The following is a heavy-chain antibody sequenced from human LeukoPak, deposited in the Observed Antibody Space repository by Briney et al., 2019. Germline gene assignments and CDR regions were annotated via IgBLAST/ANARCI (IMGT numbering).Heavy chain of an antibody. CDR2: INPNSGAT. J-gene: IGHJ5*02. CDR3: VRDPIHNSSPSAPGTDGFDP. CDR1: GYTFTDYF. D-gene: IGHD6-13*01. V-gene: IGHV1-2*02. Sequence: GASVKVSCKASGYTFTDYFIHWVRQAPGPGLEWMGWINPNSGATNYAQNFQGRVTMTRDMSITTAYMDLSSLRSDDTAVYYCVRDPIHNSSPSAPGTDGFDPWGQGTLVTVSS.